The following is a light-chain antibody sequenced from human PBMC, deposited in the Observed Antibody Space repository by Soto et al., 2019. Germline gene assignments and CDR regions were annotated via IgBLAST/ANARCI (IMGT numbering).Light chain of an antibody. CDR3: ISYTDRQSYL. J-gene: IGLJ1*01. CDR2: AVS. CDR1: SSDIGSYNH. Sequence: QSVLAQPAPASGSPGQSITVSCSGTSSDIGSYNHVAWYQQFPGKSPKLMIYAVSDRPPGVSDRFSGSKSGITASLTISGLQTEDEADYYCISYTDRQSYLFGTGTKVTVL. V-gene: IGLV2-14*03.